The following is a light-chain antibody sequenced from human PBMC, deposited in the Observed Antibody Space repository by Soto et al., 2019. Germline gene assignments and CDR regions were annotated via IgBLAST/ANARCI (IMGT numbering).Light chain of an antibody. V-gene: IGKV3-15*01. Sequence: EIVMTQSPATLYVSPGERATLACRASQSVSSNLAWYQHKPGQAPRLRIYGASTRATGISARFSGSGSGTEFTLTISSLQSEDFAVYYCQQYNNWPTCGQGTKVEIK. J-gene: IGKJ1*01. CDR1: QSVSSN. CDR3: QQYNNWPT. CDR2: GAS.